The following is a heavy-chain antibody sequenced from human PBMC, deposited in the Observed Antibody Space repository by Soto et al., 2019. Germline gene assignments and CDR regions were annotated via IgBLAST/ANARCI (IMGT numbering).Heavy chain of an antibody. V-gene: IGHV4-34*10. D-gene: IGHD3-16*01. CDR2: ISHSGST. CDR3: ARQGENDYFDF. CDR1: GGSFSGYY. J-gene: IGHJ4*02. Sequence: TSETLSLTCAVYGGSFSGYYWSWIRQPPGKELEWIGDISHSGSTNYNPSLTSRVTMSVDTSKNQFSLNLSSMTAADTAIYYCARQGENDYFDFWGQGALVTVSS.